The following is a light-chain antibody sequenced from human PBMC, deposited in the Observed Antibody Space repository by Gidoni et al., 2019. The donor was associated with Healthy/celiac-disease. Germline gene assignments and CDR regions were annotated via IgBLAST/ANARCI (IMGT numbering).Light chain of an antibody. V-gene: IGLV3-1*01. CDR2: QDS. Sequence: SYELTQPPSVPVSPGQTASITCSGDKLGDKYACWYQQKPGQSPVLVIYQDSKRPSGIPERFSGSNSGNTATLTISGTQAMDEADYYCQAWDSSTLVVFGGGTKLTVL. J-gene: IGLJ2*01. CDR3: QAWDSSTLVV. CDR1: KLGDKY.